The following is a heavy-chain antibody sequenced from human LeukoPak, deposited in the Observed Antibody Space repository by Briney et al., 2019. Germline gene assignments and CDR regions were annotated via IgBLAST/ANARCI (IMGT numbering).Heavy chain of an antibody. CDR2: ISSSSSYT. D-gene: IGHD2-15*01. CDR1: GFTFTDYH. CDR3: ARDGGTAGESDY. V-gene: IGHV3-11*05. J-gene: IGHJ4*02. Sequence: RGSLRLSCAASGFTFTDYHMSWIRPAPGKGLEWVSYISSSSSYTNYADSVKGRISISRDNGKKSLYLQMNSLRAEDTALYYCARDGGTAGESDYWGQGTVVTVSS.